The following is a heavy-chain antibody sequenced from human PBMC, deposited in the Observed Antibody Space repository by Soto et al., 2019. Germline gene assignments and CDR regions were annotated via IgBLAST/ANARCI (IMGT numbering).Heavy chain of an antibody. CDR2: IAPSDSYT. V-gene: IGHV5-10-1*01. CDR1: RYSFTSYR. CDR3: ARINYRAVVAPSYFDS. D-gene: IGHD2-15*01. Sequence: PGESLKISCNGSRYSFTSYRISWVRQIPWKGLEGRGRIAPSDSYTNYSPSFQGHVTVSADKSISTAYLQWSSLKACDSAMYYCARINYRAVVAPSYFDSRGQGTMGTV. J-gene: IGHJ3*02.